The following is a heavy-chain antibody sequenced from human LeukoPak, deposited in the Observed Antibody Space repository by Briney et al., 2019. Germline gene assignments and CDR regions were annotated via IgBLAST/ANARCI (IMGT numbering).Heavy chain of an antibody. J-gene: IGHJ5*02. CDR3: ARGAIRSFDWFSYNWFDP. V-gene: IGHV4-34*01. Sequence: SETLSLTCVVSGGSFSGYYWTWIRQPPGKGLEWIGEVNHGGRTYYSPSLKSRLTISIDTSKMQFSLNMTSVTAADTAVYYCARGAIRSFDWFSYNWFDPWGQGTLVTVSS. CDR1: GGSFSGYY. CDR2: VNHGGRT. D-gene: IGHD3-9*01.